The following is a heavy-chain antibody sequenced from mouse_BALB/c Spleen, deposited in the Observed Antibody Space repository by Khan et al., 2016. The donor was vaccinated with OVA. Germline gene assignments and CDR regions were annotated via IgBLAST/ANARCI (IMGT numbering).Heavy chain of an antibody. CDR2: INPSNNYT. D-gene: IGHD2-14*01. Sequence: VQLQQSGAELARPGASVKMSCKASGYTFTSYTIHWVRQRPGQALEWIGHINPSNNYTTYNQNFKDTAALIVDKSSSTAYMLLSSLTSEDSAVSYCVREGAYHRSDGWFAYWGQGTLVTVSA. CDR3: VREGAYHRSDGWFAY. V-gene: IGHV1-4*01. CDR1: GYTFTSYT. J-gene: IGHJ3*01.